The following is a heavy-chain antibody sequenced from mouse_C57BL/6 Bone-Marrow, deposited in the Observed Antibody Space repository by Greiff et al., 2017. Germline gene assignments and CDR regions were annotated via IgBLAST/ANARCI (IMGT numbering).Heavy chain of an antibody. Sequence: QVQLQQPGAELVKPGASVKLSCKASGYTFTSYWMHWVKQRPGQGLEWIGMIHPNSGSTNYNEKFKSKATLTVDKSSSTAYMQLSSLTSEDSAVXCGARSPGSYWYFDVWGTGTTVTVSS. J-gene: IGHJ1*03. CDR2: IHPNSGST. D-gene: IGHD1-1*01. CDR1: GYTFTSYW. CDR3: ARSPGSYWYFDV. V-gene: IGHV1-64*01.